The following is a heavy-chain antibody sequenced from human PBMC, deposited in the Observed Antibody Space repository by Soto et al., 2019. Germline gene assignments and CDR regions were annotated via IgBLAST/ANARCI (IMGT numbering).Heavy chain of an antibody. Sequence: EVQLLESGGGLVQPGGSLRLSCAASGFTFNNYAMTWVRQAPGKGLEWVSAISGGGDTTSYADSVTGRFTVSRDGSKNTLYLQMSSLRDEDTALYYCAKGRGGSGSLTPRVDFWGQGTLVTVSS. CDR3: AKGRGGSGSLTPRVDF. V-gene: IGHV3-23*01. J-gene: IGHJ4*02. CDR1: GFTFNNYA. CDR2: ISGGGDTT. D-gene: IGHD3-10*01.